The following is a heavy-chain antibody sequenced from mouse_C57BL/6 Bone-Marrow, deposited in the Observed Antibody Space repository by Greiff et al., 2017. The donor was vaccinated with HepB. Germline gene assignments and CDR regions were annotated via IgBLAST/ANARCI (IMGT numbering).Heavy chain of an antibody. CDR2: INPSNGGT. CDR3: ARKVGGSSYGYFDV. CDR1: GYTFTSYW. J-gene: IGHJ1*03. V-gene: IGHV1-53*01. Sequence: QVQLQQPGTELVKPGASVKLSCKASGYTFTSYWMHWVKQRPGQGLEWIGNINPSNGGTNYNEKFKSKATLTVDKSSSTAYMQLSSLTSEDSAVYYFARKVGGSSYGYFDVWGTGTTVTVSS. D-gene: IGHD1-1*01.